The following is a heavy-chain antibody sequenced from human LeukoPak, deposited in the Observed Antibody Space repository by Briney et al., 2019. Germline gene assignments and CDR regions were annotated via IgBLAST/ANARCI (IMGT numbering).Heavy chain of an antibody. CDR2: ISGSGDST. J-gene: IGHJ4*02. D-gene: IGHD6-19*01. CDR1: GFTFRSSA. V-gene: IGHV3-23*01. Sequence: GGSLRLSCAASGFTFRSSAMSWVRQAPGKGPEWVSAISGSGDSTYYADSVKGRFTISRDNSKNTLYLQMNSLRAEDTAVYYCANLGPKVAGDYWGQGTLVTVSS. CDR3: ANLGPKVAGDY.